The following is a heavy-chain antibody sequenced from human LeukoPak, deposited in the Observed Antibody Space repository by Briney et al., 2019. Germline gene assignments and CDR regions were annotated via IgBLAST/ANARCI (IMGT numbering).Heavy chain of an antibody. V-gene: IGHV3-72*01. D-gene: IGHD1-1*01. J-gene: IGHJ5*02. Sequence: GGSLRLSCAASGFTFSDHYMDWVRQAPGKGLEWVGRTRNKANSYTTEYAASVKGRFTISRDDSKNSLYLQMNSLKTEDTAVYYCARLYNWNDAEINWFDPWGQGTLSPSPQ. CDR1: GFTFSDHY. CDR2: TRNKANSYTT. CDR3: ARLYNWNDAEINWFDP.